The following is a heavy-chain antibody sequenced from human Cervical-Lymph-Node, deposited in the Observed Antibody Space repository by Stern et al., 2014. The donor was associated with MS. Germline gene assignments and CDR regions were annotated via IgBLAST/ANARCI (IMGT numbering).Heavy chain of an antibody. V-gene: IGHV4-30-2*01. D-gene: IGHD4-23*01. CDR1: GGSITTGGYS. J-gene: IGHJ6*02. Sequence: QLQLQESGSGLVRPSQTLSLTCDVSGGSITTGGYSLGWIPPPPGEGLEWVGDIHHTGRSYYKPSLRTRVSISVDTSKNQLSLKLNFVTAADTAVYYCAGETSTGGYYGVEVWGQGTTVTASS. CDR3: AGETSTGGYYGVEV. CDR2: IHHTGRS.